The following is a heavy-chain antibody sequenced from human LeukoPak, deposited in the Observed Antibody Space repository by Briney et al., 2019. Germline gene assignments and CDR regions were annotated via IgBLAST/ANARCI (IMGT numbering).Heavy chain of an antibody. CDR1: GGSISSGGYC. J-gene: IGHJ4*02. D-gene: IGHD2-15*01. V-gene: IGHV4-31*03. Sequence: PSETLSLTCTVSGGSISSGGYCWSWIRQHPGKGLEWIGYIYYSGSTYYNPSLKSRVTISVDTSKNQFSLKLSSVTAADTAVYYCARWGFTRYCSGGSCYGGDYWGQGTLVTVSS. CDR2: IYYSGST. CDR3: ARWGFTRYCSGGSCYGGDY.